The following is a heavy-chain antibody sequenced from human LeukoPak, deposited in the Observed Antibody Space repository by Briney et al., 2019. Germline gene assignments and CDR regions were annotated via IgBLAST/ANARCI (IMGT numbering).Heavy chain of an antibody. CDR3: TRGVALSDHGIIDS. J-gene: IGHJ4*02. CDR1: GYSVSSGFF. V-gene: IGHV4-38-2*01. CDR2: IYHNGIT. D-gene: IGHD1-1*01. Sequence: PSETLSLTCAVSGYSVSSGFFWGWIRQPPGKGLEWIATIYHNGITHYNPSLKSRVTISVDTSKNQFSLKMSSVTAADTAVYYCTRGVALSDHGIIDSWGQGTLDTVSS.